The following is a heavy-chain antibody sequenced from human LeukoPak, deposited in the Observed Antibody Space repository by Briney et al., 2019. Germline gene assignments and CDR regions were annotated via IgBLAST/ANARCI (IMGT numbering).Heavy chain of an antibody. CDR3: ARAGIWDFSDSSGYHNGAFDI. D-gene: IGHD3-22*01. CDR1: GYTFTGYY. CDR2: INPNSGGT. Sequence: ASVTVSCKASGYTFTGYYMHWVRQAPGQGLEWMGWINPNSGGTDYAQKFQGRVSITRDTSISTAYMELSRLRSDDTAVYYCARAGIWDFSDSSGYHNGAFDIWGQGTMITVSS. V-gene: IGHV1-2*02. J-gene: IGHJ3*02.